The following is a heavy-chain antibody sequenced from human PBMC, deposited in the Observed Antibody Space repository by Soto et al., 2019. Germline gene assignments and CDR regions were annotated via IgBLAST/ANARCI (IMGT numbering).Heavy chain of an antibody. Sequence: GGSLRLSCAASGFTFSSYSMNWVRQAPGKGLEWVSYISSSSSTIYYADSVKGRFTISRDNAKNSLYLQMNSLRAEDTAVYDCARDSSNSSWEIWFDPWGQGTLVTVSS. CDR2: ISSSSSTI. CDR3: ARDSSNSSWEIWFDP. CDR1: GFTFSSYS. V-gene: IGHV3-48*04. D-gene: IGHD6-6*01. J-gene: IGHJ5*02.